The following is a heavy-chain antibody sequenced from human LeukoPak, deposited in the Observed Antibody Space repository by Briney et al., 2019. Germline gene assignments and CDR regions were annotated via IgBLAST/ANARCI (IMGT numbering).Heavy chain of an antibody. J-gene: IGHJ3*02. CDR1: GFTFSRYA. Sequence: GGSPRLSCAACGFTFSRYAMSWVRLAPGKGLEWVSAINGIGRSTHYADSVKGRFTISRDNSNNTLYLQMSSLRAEDTAVYYCAKVKTVTIVVINVFDMWGQGTKVTVSS. D-gene: IGHD3-22*01. CDR2: INGIGRST. CDR3: AKVKTVTIVVINVFDM. V-gene: IGHV3-23*01.